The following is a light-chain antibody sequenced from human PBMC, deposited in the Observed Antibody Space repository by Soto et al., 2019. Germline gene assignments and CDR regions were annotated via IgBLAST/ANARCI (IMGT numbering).Light chain of an antibody. CDR1: SFNIGAGYD. J-gene: IGLJ3*02. Sequence: QAVVTQPPSVSGAPGQRVTISCTGSSFNIGAGYDVHWYQRLPGTAPKLLICGNNNRPSGVSDRFSGSNSGTSASLAITGLQAEDEAHYYCQSYDTSLGGGVFGGGTKLTVL. V-gene: IGLV1-40*01. CDR3: QSYDTSLGGGV. CDR2: GNN.